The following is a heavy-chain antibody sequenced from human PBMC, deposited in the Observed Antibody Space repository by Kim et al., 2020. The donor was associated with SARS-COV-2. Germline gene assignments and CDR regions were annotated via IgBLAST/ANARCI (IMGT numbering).Heavy chain of an antibody. D-gene: IGHD3-22*01. Sequence: SETLSLTCTVSGGSISSSSYYWGWIRQPPGKGLEWIGSIYYSGSTYYNPSLKSRVTISVDTSKNQFSLKLSSVAAADTAVYYWAGVDDSSGRDYWGQGTLVTVSS. CDR1: GGSISSSSYY. CDR2: IYYSGST. J-gene: IGHJ4*02. CDR3: AGVDDSSGRDY. V-gene: IGHV4-39*07.